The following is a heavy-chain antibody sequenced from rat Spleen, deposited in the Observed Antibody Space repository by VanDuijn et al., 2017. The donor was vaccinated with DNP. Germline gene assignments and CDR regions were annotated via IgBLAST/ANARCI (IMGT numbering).Heavy chain of an antibody. CDR2: ITSSGGSA. D-gene: IGHD3-4*01. Sequence: EVQLVESGGDLVQPGRSLKLSCVASGLTFNNYWMTWIRQVPGKGLEWVASITSSGGSAYHPDSVKGRFTISRDNAKNTLYLQMNSVRSEDTATYYCATNNYFDYWGQGVMVTVSS. CDR1: GLTFNNYW. CDR3: ATNNYFDY. J-gene: IGHJ2*01. V-gene: IGHV5-31*01.